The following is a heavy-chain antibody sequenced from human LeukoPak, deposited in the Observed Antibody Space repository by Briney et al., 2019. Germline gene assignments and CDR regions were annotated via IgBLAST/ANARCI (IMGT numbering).Heavy chain of an antibody. CDR3: AVLRGQYRTTGIFYYYYMDV. Sequence: ASVKVSCKASGYTFTSYGISWVRQAPGQGLEWMGWISAYNGNTNYAQKLQGRVTMTTDTSTSTAYMELRSLRSDDTAVYYCAVLRGQYRTTGIFYYYYMDVWGKGTTVTVSS. J-gene: IGHJ6*03. V-gene: IGHV1-18*01. D-gene: IGHD1-7*01. CDR2: ISAYNGNT. CDR1: GYTFTSYG.